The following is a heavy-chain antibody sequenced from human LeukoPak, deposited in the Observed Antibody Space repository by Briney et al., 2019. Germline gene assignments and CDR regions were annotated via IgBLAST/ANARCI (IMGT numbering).Heavy chain of an antibody. J-gene: IGHJ5*02. V-gene: IGHV4-34*01. CDR2: INHSGST. D-gene: IGHD6-13*01. Sequence: PSETLSLTCAVSGGSISRGGYSWSWIRQPPGKGLEWIGEINHSGSTNYNPSLKSRVTISVDTSKNQFSLKLSSVTAADTAVYYCARGSAAAGTIRWFDPWGQGTLVIVSS. CDR3: ARGSAAAGTIRWFDP. CDR1: GGSISRGGYS.